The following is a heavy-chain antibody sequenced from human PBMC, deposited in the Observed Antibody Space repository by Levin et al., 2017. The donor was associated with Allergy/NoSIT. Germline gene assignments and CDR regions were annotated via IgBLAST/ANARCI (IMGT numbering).Heavy chain of an antibody. Sequence: ASVKVSCAASGFTFSSYWMHWVRQAPGKGLVWVSRINSDGSSTSYADSVKGRFTISRDNAKNTLYLQMNSLRAEDTAVYYCARARSGMSWFDPWGQGTLVTVSS. D-gene: IGHD1-26*01. J-gene: IGHJ5*02. CDR1: GFTFSSYW. CDR2: INSDGSST. CDR3: ARARSGMSWFDP. V-gene: IGHV3-74*01.